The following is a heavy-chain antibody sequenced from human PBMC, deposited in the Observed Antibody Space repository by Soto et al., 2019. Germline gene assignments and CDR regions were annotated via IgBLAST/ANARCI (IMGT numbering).Heavy chain of an antibody. Sequence: SETLSLTCAVSGYPISSGYYWGWIRQPPGKGLEWIGSIYHSGSTYYNPSLKSRVTISVDTSKNQFSLKLSSVTAADTAVYYCAREFGQWLVLDYYYGMDVWGQGTTVTVSS. CDR3: AREFGQWLVLDYYYGMDV. CDR1: GYPISSGYY. D-gene: IGHD6-19*01. V-gene: IGHV4-38-2*02. J-gene: IGHJ6*02. CDR2: IYHSGST.